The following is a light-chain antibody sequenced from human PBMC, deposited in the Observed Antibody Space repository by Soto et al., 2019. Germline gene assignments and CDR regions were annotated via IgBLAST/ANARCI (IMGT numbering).Light chain of an antibody. Sequence: SYVLTQPPSVSVAQGQTARITCGGSNIGRTSVHWYQQKPGQAPVLVVYDNSDRPSGIPERLSGSSSGNTATLTINRVEAGDEADYYCQVWDSGSDPWVFGGGTKLTVL. J-gene: IGLJ3*02. CDR3: QVWDSGSDPWV. CDR1: NIGRTS. CDR2: DNS. V-gene: IGLV3-21*02.